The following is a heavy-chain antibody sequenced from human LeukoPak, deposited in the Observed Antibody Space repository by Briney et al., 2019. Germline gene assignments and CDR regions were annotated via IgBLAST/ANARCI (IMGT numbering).Heavy chain of an antibody. D-gene: IGHD1-26*01. CDR2: ISGSGVTT. Sequence: GGSLRLSCVASGFTFSSYAMAWVRQAPGKGLEWVSAISGSGVTTHNAGSVKGRFSISRDDSKNTLYLQMNSLRAEDTALYYCAKKVVVGATSPYSDFQDWGQGTLVTVSS. V-gene: IGHV3-23*01. J-gene: IGHJ1*01. CDR3: AKKVVVGATSPYSDFQD. CDR1: GFTFSSYA.